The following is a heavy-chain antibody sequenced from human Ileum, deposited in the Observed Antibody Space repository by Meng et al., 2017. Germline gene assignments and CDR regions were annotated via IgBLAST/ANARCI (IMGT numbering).Heavy chain of an antibody. Sequence: SVKVSCKASGGTLSSYAITWLRQAPGQGLEWMGGIIPIFGAANYAQKFQGRVTITTDESTSTAYMELSSLRSEDTAVYYCARTDSSGYYGNYYFDYWGQGTLVTVSS. V-gene: IGHV1-69*05. CDR1: GGTLSSYA. J-gene: IGHJ4*02. D-gene: IGHD3-22*01. CDR2: IIPIFGAA. CDR3: ARTDSSGYYGNYYFDY.